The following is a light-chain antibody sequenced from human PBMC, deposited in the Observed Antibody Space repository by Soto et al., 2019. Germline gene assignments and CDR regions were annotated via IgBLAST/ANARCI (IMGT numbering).Light chain of an antibody. J-gene: IGLJ2*01. CDR3: SSYAGNSSVL. CDR1: SSDVGGYNF. CDR2: EVN. Sequence: QSVLTQPPSASGSPGQSVTISCSGTSSDVGGYNFVSWYQQHPGRAPKLVIFEVNKRPSGVPGRFSGSKSGNTASLIVSGLQAEDEADYYCSSYAGNSSVLFGGRTKLTVL. V-gene: IGLV2-8*01.